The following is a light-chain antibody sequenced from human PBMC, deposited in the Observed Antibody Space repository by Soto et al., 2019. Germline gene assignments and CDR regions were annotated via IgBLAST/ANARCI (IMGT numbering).Light chain of an antibody. CDR2: AAS. CDR3: QQSYRTPWT. Sequence: DIQMTQSPSSLSASVGDRVTITCRASQTISSYLNWYQQKPGKAPKLLIYAASSLQSGVPSRFSGSGSGTDFTLTISSLQAEDFTPYYCQQSYRTPWTFGQGTKVEIK. V-gene: IGKV1-39*01. CDR1: QTISSY. J-gene: IGKJ1*01.